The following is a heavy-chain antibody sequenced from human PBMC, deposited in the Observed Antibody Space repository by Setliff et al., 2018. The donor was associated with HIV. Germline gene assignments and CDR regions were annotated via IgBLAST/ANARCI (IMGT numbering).Heavy chain of an antibody. CDR2: IHHSGTT. D-gene: IGHD1-26*01. Sequence: SETLSLTCAVSGYSISSGYYWAWIRQSPGKGLDWIGSIHHSGTTYYNPSLKSRVTISVDTTTDQVSLQVNSVTAVDTAVYYCARVPHRVVGTTTLLYHFDYWGLGTLVTVS. J-gene: IGHJ4*02. CDR1: GYSISSGYY. CDR3: ARVPHRVVGTTTLLYHFDY. V-gene: IGHV4-38-2*01.